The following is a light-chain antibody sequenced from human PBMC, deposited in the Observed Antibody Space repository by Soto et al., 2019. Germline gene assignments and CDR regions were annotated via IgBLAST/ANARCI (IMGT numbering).Light chain of an antibody. CDR3: SSYTSKSTVE. CDR1: SNDVGAYNY. Sequence: QSALTQPASVSGSPGQSITISCAGTSNDVGAYNYVSWYQHHPGKAPKLIIYDVLNRPSGVSNRFSGSKSGNTAALTISGLQAEDESDFYCSSYTSKSTVEFGGGTKLTVL. V-gene: IGLV2-14*03. CDR2: DVL. J-gene: IGLJ3*02.